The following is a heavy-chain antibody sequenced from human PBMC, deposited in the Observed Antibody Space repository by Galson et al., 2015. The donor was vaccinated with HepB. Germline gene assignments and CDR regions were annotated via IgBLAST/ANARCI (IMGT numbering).Heavy chain of an antibody. V-gene: IGHV3-53*01. J-gene: IGHJ3*02. CDR1: GFTVSSNY. Sequence: SLRLSCAASGFTVSSNYMSWVRQAPGKGLEWVSVIYSGGSTYYADSVKGRFTISRDNSKNTLYLQMNSLRAEDTAVYYCARTYDSSGYYQNAFDIWGQGTMVTVSS. D-gene: IGHD3-22*01. CDR3: ARTYDSSGYYQNAFDI. CDR2: IYSGGST.